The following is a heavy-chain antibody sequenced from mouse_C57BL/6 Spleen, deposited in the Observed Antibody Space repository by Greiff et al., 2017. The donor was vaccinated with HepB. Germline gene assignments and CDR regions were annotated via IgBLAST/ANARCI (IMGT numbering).Heavy chain of an antibody. J-gene: IGHJ1*03. D-gene: IGHD2-2*01. CDR1: GYAFSSSW. CDR3: AREGYYRYFDV. Sequence: QVQLKESGPELVKPGASVKISCKASGYAFSSSWMNWVKQRPGKGLEWIGRIYPGDGDTNYNGKFKGKATLTADKSSSTAYMQLSSLTSEDSAVYFCAREGYYRYFDVWGTGTTVTVSS. CDR2: IYPGDGDT. V-gene: IGHV1-82*01.